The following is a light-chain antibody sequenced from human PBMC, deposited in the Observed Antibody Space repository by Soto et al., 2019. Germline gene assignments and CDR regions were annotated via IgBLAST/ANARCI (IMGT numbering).Light chain of an antibody. Sequence: DIQMTQSPSTLSASVVDRVTITCRASQSISTYLNWYQEKPGKAPKLLIYAASSLQSGVPPRFSGSGSETDFTLTISSLQPEDFATYSCQKSYSTTWKFGQGTKVDIK. CDR1: QSISTY. CDR3: QKSYSTTWK. CDR2: AAS. V-gene: IGKV1-39*01. J-gene: IGKJ1*01.